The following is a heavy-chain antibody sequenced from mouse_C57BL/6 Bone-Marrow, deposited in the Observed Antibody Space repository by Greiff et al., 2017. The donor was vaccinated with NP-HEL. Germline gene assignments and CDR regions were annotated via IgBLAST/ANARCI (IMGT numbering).Heavy chain of an antibody. CDR1: GYTFTSYW. CDR3: AFLFAY. CDR2: IDPSDSYT. Sequence: QVQLQQPGAELVMPGASVKLSCKASGYTFTSYWMHWVKQRPGQGLEWIGEIDPSDSYTNYNQKFKGKSTLTVDKSSSTAYMQLSSRTSEDSAVYYCAFLFAYWGQGTLVTVSA. J-gene: IGHJ3*01. V-gene: IGHV1-69*01.